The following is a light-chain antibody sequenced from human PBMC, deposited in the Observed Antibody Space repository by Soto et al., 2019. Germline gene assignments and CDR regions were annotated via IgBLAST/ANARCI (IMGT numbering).Light chain of an antibody. J-gene: IGLJ3*02. CDR2: ANN. V-gene: IGLV1-40*01. CDR3: QSYDTSLRGSV. CDR1: SSNFGAGYD. Sequence: QAVVTQPPSVSGAPGQRVTISCTGSSSNFGAGYDVHWYQQLPGTAPKLLIYANNIRPSGVPDRFSGSKSGTSASLAITGLQAEDEAEYFCQSYDTSLRGSVFGGGTKLTVL.